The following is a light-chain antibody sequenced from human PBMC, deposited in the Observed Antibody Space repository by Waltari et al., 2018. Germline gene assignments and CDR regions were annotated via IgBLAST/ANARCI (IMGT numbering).Light chain of an antibody. Sequence: EIMLTQSPGTLSLSPGERATLSCRASQSVRGSLAWYQQKADQAPSLLIYGASSRATGIPDRFRGSGSGTDFSLTISRLEPEDFAVYYCQHYVRLPATFGQATKVEI. V-gene: IGKV3-20*01. CDR2: GAS. CDR1: QSVRGS. CDR3: QHYVRLPAT. J-gene: IGKJ1*01.